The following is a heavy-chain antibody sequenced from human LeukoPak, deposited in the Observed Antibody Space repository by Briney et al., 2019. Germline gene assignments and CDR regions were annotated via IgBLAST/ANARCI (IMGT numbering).Heavy chain of an antibody. V-gene: IGHV4-59*11. CDR3: ARGLGYCSSTSCHQLTFDY. J-gene: IGHJ4*02. D-gene: IGHD2-2*01. CDR1: GGSISSHY. CDR2: IYYSGST. Sequence: SETLSLTCTVSGGSISSHYWSWIRQSPGKGLEWIGYIYYSGSTNYNPSLKSRVTISVDTSKNQFSLKLSSVTAADTAVYYCARGLGYCSSTSCHQLTFDYWGQGTLVTVSS.